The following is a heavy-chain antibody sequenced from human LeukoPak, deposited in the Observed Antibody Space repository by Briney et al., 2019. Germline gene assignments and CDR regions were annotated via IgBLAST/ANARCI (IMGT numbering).Heavy chain of an antibody. CDR2: IYYSGGT. J-gene: IGHJ5*02. D-gene: IGHD3-16*01. V-gene: IGHV4-39*07. CDR1: GGSISSSSYY. Sequence: PSETLSLTCTVSGGSISSSSYYWGWIRQPPGKGLEWIGSIYYSGGTYYNPSLKSRVTISVDTSKNQFSLKLSSVTAADTAVYYCAREGGGNWNEPWGQGTLVTVSS. CDR3: AREGGGNWNEP.